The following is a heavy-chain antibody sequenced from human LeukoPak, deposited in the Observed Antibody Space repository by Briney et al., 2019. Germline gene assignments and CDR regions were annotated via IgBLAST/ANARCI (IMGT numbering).Heavy chain of an antibody. Sequence: GASVKVSCKASGYTFTSYGISWVRQAPGQGLEWMGWISAYNGNTNYAQKLQGRVTMTTDTSTSTAYMELRSLRSDDTAVYYCARVHCTNGVCYKYFQHWGQGTLVTVSS. J-gene: IGHJ1*01. CDR2: ISAYNGNT. D-gene: IGHD2-8*01. CDR3: ARVHCTNGVCYKYFQH. V-gene: IGHV1-18*01. CDR1: GYTFTSYG.